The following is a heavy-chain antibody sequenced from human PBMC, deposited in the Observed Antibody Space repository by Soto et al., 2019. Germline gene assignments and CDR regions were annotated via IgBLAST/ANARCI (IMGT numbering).Heavy chain of an antibody. J-gene: IGHJ4*02. CDR1: GFSLSNARMG. CDR3: ARHGRGVGARPLDY. Sequence: QVTLKESGPVLVKPTEPLTLTCTVSGFSLSNARMGVTWIRQPPGKALEWLAHISSNDEKSYSTSLKSRLTIPKDTSKSQVVLTMTSMDPVDRATYYCARHGRGVGARPLDYWGQGTLVTVSS. V-gene: IGHV2-26*01. D-gene: IGHD1-26*01. CDR2: ISSNDEK.